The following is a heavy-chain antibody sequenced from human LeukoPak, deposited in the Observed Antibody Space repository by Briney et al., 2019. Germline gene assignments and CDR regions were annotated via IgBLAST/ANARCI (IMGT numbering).Heavy chain of an antibody. V-gene: IGHV3-23*01. D-gene: IGHD3-10*01. CDR3: AGSHIRGALAY. CDR2: ISGSGVST. CDR1: EFSFGTYV. Sequence: GRSLRLSCAASEFSFGTYVMTWVRQTPGKGPEWISAISGSGVSTTYADSVKGRFTIPRDNSKNILDLQLNSLRAEDTAVYYCAGSHIRGALAYWGQGTLVAVSS. J-gene: IGHJ4*02.